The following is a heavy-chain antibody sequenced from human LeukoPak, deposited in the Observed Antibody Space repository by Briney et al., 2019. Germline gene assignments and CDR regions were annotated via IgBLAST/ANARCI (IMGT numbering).Heavy chain of an antibody. D-gene: IGHD1-26*01. CDR3: ARHSGGSYVYAFDI. V-gene: IGHV4-39*01. CDR1: GGPISSSYF. Sequence: SETLSLTCTVSGGPISSSYFWGWIRPPPGKGLEWIGTIDYSGTTYYNPSLKSRVTISVDTSKNQFSLKLSSVTAPDTAMYYCARHSGGSYVYAFDIWGQGTMLTVSS. J-gene: IGHJ3*02. CDR2: IDYSGTT.